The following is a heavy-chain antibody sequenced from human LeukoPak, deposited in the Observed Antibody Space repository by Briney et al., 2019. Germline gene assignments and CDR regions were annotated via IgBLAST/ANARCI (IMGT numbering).Heavy chain of an antibody. D-gene: IGHD6-13*01. Sequence: SETLSLTCAVYGGSSSGYYWSWIRQPPGKGLEWIGEINHSGSTNYNPSLKSRVTISVDTSKNQFSLKLSSVTAADTAVYYCARAPYSSSWYDWFDPWGQGTLVTVSS. CDR2: INHSGST. CDR3: ARAPYSSSWYDWFDP. J-gene: IGHJ5*02. V-gene: IGHV4-34*01. CDR1: GGSSSGYY.